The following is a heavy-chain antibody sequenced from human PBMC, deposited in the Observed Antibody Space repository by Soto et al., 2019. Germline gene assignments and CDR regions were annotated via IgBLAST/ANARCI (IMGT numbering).Heavy chain of an antibody. Sequence: SETLSLTCTVSGGSISSGGYYWSWIRQHPGKGLEWIGYIYYSGSTYYNPSLKSRVTISVDTSKNQFSLKLSSVTAADTAVYYCARDQEYSRSSYYYGMDVWGQGTTVTVSS. V-gene: IGHV4-31*03. J-gene: IGHJ6*02. CDR2: IYYSGST. D-gene: IGHD6-13*01. CDR1: GGSISSGGYY. CDR3: ARDQEYSRSSYYYGMDV.